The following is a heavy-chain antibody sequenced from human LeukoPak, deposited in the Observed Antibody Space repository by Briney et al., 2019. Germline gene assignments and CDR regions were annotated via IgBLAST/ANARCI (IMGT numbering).Heavy chain of an antibody. D-gene: IGHD3-9*01. CDR3: ARAPLERRYFDRYFHYYMDV. CDR1: GFAFSSYS. V-gene: IGHV3-21*04. Sequence: PGGSLRLSCAASGFAFSSYSMNWVRQAPGKGLEWVSSISSSSSYIYYADSVKGRFTISRDNAKNSLYLQMNSLRAEDTAVYYCARAPLERRYFDRYFHYYMDVWGKGTTVTISS. CDR2: ISSSSSYI. J-gene: IGHJ6*03.